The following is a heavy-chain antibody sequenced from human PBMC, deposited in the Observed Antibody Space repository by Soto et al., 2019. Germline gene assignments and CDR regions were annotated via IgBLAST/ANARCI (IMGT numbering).Heavy chain of an antibody. V-gene: IGHV4-34*01. D-gene: IGHD1-26*01. J-gene: IGHJ4*02. CDR1: GGSFSGYY. Sequence: SETLSLTCAVYGGSFSGYYWSWIRQPPGKGLEWIGEINHSGSTNYNPSLKSRVTISVDTSKNQFSLKLSSVTAADTAVYYCARGLGGATPFDYWGQGTLVTVSS. CDR2: INHSGST. CDR3: ARGLGGATPFDY.